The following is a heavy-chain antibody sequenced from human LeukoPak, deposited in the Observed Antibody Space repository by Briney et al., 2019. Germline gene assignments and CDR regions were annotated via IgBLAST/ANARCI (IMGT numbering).Heavy chain of an antibody. V-gene: IGHV4-34*01. CDR1: GGSFSGYY. J-gene: IGHJ6*02. Sequence: SETLSLTCAVYGGSFSGYYWSWIRQPPGKGLEWIGEINHSGSTNYNPSLKSRVTISVDTSKNKFSLKVSSVTAADTAVYYCAKISGSPSYYAMDVWGQGTTVTVSS. CDR2: INHSGST. CDR3: AKISGSPSYYAMDV. D-gene: IGHD1-26*01.